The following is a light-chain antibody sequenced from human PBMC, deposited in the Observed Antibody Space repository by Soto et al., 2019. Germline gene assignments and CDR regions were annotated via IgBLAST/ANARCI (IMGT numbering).Light chain of an antibody. CDR1: QSISSY. V-gene: IGKV3-11*01. CDR3: QQRS. J-gene: IGKJ4*01. Sequence: EIVLTQSPGTLSLSPGERATLSCRANQSISSYLAWYQQKPGQPPRLLIYDASNRATGIPARFSGSGSGTHFTLTINSLAPEDFAVYYCQQRSFGGGTKVEIK. CDR2: DAS.